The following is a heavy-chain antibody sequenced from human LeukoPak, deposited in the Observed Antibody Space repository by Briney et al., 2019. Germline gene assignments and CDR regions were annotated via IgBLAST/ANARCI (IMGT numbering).Heavy chain of an antibody. CDR2: INSNGGST. J-gene: IGHJ4*02. CDR1: GFTFSSYE. V-gene: IGHV3-64D*09. CDR3: VNVYSNAYYRRPGDY. Sequence: PGGSLRLSCSASGFTFSSYEMYWVRQAPGKGLEDVSAINSNGGSTDYADSVKGRFTISRDNSKNTLYLQMSSLTTEDTAVYYCVNVYSNAYYRRPGDYWGQGTLVTVSS. D-gene: IGHD3-22*01.